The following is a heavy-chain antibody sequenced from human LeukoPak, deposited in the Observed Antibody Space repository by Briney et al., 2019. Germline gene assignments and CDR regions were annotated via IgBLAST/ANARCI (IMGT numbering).Heavy chain of an antibody. Sequence: GSLRLSCAASGFTFSSYSMNWVRQAPGKGLGWVSFISSSNNYIYYADSVKGRFTISRDNAKDSLYLQMNSLRAEDTAVYYCARVSLGLADYWGQGTLVTVSS. V-gene: IGHV3-21*01. CDR3: ARVSLGLADY. CDR2: ISSSNNYI. J-gene: IGHJ4*02. CDR1: GFTFSSYS.